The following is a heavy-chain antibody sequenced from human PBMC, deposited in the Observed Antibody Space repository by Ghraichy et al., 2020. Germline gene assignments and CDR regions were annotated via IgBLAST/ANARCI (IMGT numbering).Heavy chain of an antibody. CDR2: IYSGGST. CDR3: ARAYYYDSSGRGKYDAFDI. Sequence: LSLTCAASGFTVSSNYMSWVRQAPGKGLEWVSVIYSGGSTYYADSVKGRFTISRDNSKNTLYLQMNSLRAEDTAVYYCARAYYYDSSGRGKYDAFDIWGQGTMVTVSS. J-gene: IGHJ3*02. D-gene: IGHD3-22*01. CDR1: GFTVSSNY. V-gene: IGHV3-66*02.